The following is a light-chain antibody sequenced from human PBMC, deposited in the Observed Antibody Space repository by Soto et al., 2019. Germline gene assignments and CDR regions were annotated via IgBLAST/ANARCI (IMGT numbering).Light chain of an antibody. V-gene: IGKV3-15*01. J-gene: IGKJ1*01. Sequence: EVVMTQSPATLSVSSGERATLSCRASESISSKLAWYQQRPGQAPRLLINDASTRATGVPARFSGSGSGTEFTLTISSLQSEDFAVYYCHQYDTWPRTFGQGTNVEIK. CDR3: HQYDTWPRT. CDR1: ESISSK. CDR2: DAS.